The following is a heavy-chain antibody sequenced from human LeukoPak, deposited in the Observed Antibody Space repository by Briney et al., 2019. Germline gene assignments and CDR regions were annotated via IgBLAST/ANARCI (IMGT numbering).Heavy chain of an antibody. CDR1: GGSISSSSYY. CDR3: ATSGSYYRAPDY. D-gene: IGHD3-10*01. V-gene: IGHV4-39*02. Sequence: SETLSLTCTVSGGSISSSSYYWGWIRQPPGKGLEWVGTIHYSGSTYYNPSLKSRLTISVDTSKIHFSLRLGSVTAADTAVYYCATSGSYYRAPDYWGQGALVTVSS. J-gene: IGHJ4*02. CDR2: IHYSGST.